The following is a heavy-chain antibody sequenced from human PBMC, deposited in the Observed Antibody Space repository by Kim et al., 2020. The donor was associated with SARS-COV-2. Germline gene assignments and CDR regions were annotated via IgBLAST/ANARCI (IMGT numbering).Heavy chain of an antibody. CDR3: ARDAYTSGWCTADY. J-gene: IGHJ4*02. Sequence: YSQKLQGRSTVTRDTSASTVYMELSSLRSEDTAVYYCARDAYTSGWCTADYWGQGTLVTVSS. D-gene: IGHD6-19*01. V-gene: IGHV1-3*01.